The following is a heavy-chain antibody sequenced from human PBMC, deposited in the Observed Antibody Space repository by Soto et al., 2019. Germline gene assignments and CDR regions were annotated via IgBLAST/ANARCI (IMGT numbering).Heavy chain of an antibody. D-gene: IGHD6-13*01. CDR2: ISGSGGST. CDR3: AKDRHSSSWYQIFLDY. Sequence: GGTLRLSCAASGFTFSSYAMSWVRQAPGKGLGWVSAISGSGGSTYYADSVKGRFTISRDNSKNTLYLQMNSLRAEDTAVYYCAKDRHSSSWYQIFLDYWGQGTLVTVSS. J-gene: IGHJ4*02. CDR1: GFTFSSYA. V-gene: IGHV3-23*01.